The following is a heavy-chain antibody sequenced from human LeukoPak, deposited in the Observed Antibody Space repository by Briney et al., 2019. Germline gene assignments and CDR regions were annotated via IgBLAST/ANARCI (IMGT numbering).Heavy chain of an antibody. J-gene: IGHJ4*01. Sequence: PGGSLRLSCAASGFTFSNFWMHWVRQAPGKGLVWVSRIHSDGSSTSYADSVKGRFTTSRDNAKNTLYLQTNSLRAEDTAVYYCASGQLWGAYYYDYWGQGTLVTVSS. CDR3: ASGQLWGAYYYDY. V-gene: IGHV3-74*01. D-gene: IGHD3-3*01. CDR2: IHSDGSST. CDR1: GFTFSNFW.